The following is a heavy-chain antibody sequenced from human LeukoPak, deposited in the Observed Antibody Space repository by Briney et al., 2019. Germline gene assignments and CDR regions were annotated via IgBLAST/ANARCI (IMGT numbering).Heavy chain of an antibody. V-gene: IGHV4-34*01. CDR1: GGSFSGYY. J-gene: IGHJ4*02. CDR3: ARGGMAARRALLPGSAYKD. CDR2: INHSGST. Sequence: SETLSLTCAVYGGSFSGYYWSWIRQPPGKGLEWIGEINHSGSTNYNPSLKSRVTISVDTSKNQFSLKLSSVTAADTAVYYCARGGMAARRALLPGSAYKDWGQGTLVTVSS. D-gene: IGHD6-6*01.